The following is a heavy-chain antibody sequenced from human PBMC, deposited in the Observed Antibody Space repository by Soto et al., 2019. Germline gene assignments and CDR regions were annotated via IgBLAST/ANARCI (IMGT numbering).Heavy chain of an antibody. CDR2: IYYSGST. J-gene: IGHJ4*02. CDR3: ASEGSGLWFGELSGFRY. V-gene: IGHV4-39*01. CDR1: GGSISSSSYY. D-gene: IGHD3-10*01. Sequence: SETLSLTCTVSGGSISSSSYYWGWIRQPPGKGLEWIGSIYYSGSTYYNPSLKSRVTISVDTSKNQFSLKLSSVTAADTAVYYCASEGSGLWFGELSGFRYWGQGTLVTVSS.